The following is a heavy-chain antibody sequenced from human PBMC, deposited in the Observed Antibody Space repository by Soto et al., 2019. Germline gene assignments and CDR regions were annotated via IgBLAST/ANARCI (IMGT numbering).Heavy chain of an antibody. CDR2: IYYSGST. J-gene: IGHJ4*02. V-gene: IGHV4-30-4*02. CDR1: GGSISSGDYY. D-gene: IGHD3-16*01. CDR3: ARVPFYDYVWGSPPYYFDY. Sequence: SETLSPTCTVSGGSISSGDYYWSWIRQPPGKGLEWIGYIYYSGSTYYNPSLKSRVTISVDTSKNQFSLKLSSVTAADTAVYYCARVPFYDYVWGSPPYYFDYWGQGTLVTVSS.